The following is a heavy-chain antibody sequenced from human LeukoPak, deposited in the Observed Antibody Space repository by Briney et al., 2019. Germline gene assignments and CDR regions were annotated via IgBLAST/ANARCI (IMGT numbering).Heavy chain of an antibody. J-gene: IGHJ4*02. CDR2: ISYDGSNK. D-gene: IGHD1-26*01. V-gene: IGHV3-30-3*01. CDR1: GFTFSSYA. Sequence: GGSLRLSCAASGFTFSSYAMHWVRQAPGKGLEWVAVISYDGSNKYYADSVKGRFTISRDNSKNTLYLQMNRLRAEDTAVYYCAKDAVGGTAYYFDCWGQGTLVSVSS. CDR3: AKDAVGGTAYYFDC.